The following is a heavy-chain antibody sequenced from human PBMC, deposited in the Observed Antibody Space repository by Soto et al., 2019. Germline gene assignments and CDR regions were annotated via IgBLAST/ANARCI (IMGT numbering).Heavy chain of an antibody. J-gene: IGHJ5*02. V-gene: IGHV1-18*01. Sequence: ASVKVSCKASGYTFTSYGISWVRQAPGQGLEWMGWISAYNGNTNYAQKLQGRVTMTTDTSTSTAYMELRSLRSDDTAVYYCAREVRPSFELWSGSYRSWFNPWGQGTLVTAS. CDR3: AREVRPSFELWSGSYRSWFNP. CDR2: ISAYNGNT. D-gene: IGHD3-3*01. CDR1: GYTFTSYG.